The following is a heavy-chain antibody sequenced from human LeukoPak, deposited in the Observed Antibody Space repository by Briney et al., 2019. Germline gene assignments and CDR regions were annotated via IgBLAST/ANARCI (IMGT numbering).Heavy chain of an antibody. J-gene: IGHJ4*02. CDR2: MNPNSGNT. CDR1: GYTFTSYD. D-gene: IGHD2/OR15-2a*01. V-gene: IGHV1-8*01. CDR3: ARVFSRLYLTNPLGY. Sequence: ASVKVSCKASGYTFTSYDINWARQATGQGLEWMGWMNPNSGNTGYAQKFQGRVTMTRNTSISTAYMELSSLRSEDTAVYYCARVFSRLYLTNPLGYWGQGTLVTVSS.